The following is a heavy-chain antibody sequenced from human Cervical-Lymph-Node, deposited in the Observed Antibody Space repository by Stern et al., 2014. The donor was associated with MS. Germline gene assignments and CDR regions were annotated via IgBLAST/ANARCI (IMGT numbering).Heavy chain of an antibody. J-gene: IGHJ4*02. D-gene: IGHD3-16*01. V-gene: IGHV4-30-4*01. CDR2: FFYGGST. CDR3: ARSTDSVEEAFDY. Sequence: QLQLQESGPGLVKPSQTLSLTCNVSGGSISSGDFSWSWIRQSPGQGLVWIGYFFYGGSTDYNPSLRSRVTISGDTSKNQFSLKLSSVTAADTAVYYCARSTDSVEEAFDYWGQGNLVTVSS. CDR1: GGSISSGDFS.